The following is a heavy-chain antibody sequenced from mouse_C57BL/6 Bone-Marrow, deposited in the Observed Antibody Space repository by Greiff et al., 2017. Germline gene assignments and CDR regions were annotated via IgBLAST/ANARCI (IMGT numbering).Heavy chain of an antibody. CDR3: ARRTTGDWYFDV. Sequence: QVQLQQSGAELVRPGTSVKVSCKASGYAFTNYLIEWVKQRPGQGLEWIGVINPGSGGTNYNEKFKGKATLTADKSSSTAYMQLSSLTSEDSAVYFCARRTTGDWYFDVWGTGTTVTVSS. CDR2: INPGSGGT. D-gene: IGHD1-1*01. J-gene: IGHJ1*03. V-gene: IGHV1-54*01. CDR1: GYAFTNYL.